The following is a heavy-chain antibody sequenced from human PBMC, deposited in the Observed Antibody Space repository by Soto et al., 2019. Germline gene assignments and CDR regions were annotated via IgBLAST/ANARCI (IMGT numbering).Heavy chain of an antibody. J-gene: IGHJ5*02. V-gene: IGHV1-2*02. CDR1: GYTFTGYY. CDR3: ARGGYLSTIFGVVHGP. D-gene: IGHD3-3*01. Sequence: ASVKVSCKASGYTFTGYYMHWVRQAPGQGLEWMGWINPNSGGTNYAQKFQGRVTMTRDTSISTAYMELSRLRSDDTAVYYCARGGYLSTIFGVVHGPWGQGTLVTVPQ. CDR2: INPNSGGT.